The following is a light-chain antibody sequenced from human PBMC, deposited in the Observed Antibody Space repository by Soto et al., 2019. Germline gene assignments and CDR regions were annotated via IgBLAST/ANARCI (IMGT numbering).Light chain of an antibody. J-gene: IGKJ2*01. CDR1: QSLVHSDGNTF. V-gene: IGKV2-30*02. CDR3: MQGTHWPPYT. CDR2: KVS. Sequence: DVVMTQSPPSLPVTLGQPASISCRSSQSLVHSDGNTFLNWFQQRPGQSPRRLIYKVSNRDSGVPDRFSGSGSGTDFTLKISRVEAEDVGVYYCMQGTHWPPYTFGQGTKVDIK.